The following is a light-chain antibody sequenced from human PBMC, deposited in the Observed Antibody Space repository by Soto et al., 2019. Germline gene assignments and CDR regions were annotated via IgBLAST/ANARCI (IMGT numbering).Light chain of an antibody. CDR1: QSVYSS. CDR3: QQYNNWPPWT. J-gene: IGKJ1*01. CDR2: GAS. Sequence: ETVMTQSLATLSVSPGERATLSCRASQSVYSSLAWYQQKHGQAPRLLIYGASTRATGIPARFSGSGSGTEFTLTISRLQSEDFAVYYCQQYNNWPPWTFGQGTKVEIK. V-gene: IGKV3-15*01.